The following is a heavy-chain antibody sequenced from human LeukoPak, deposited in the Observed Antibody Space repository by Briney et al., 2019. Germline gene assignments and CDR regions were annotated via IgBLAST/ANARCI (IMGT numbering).Heavy chain of an antibody. V-gene: IGHV3-48*04. CDR1: GFTFSSYS. CDR2: ISSSSSTI. CDR3: ARPPLSSFSHWIDP. D-gene: IGHD6-13*01. Sequence: PGGSLRLSCAASGFTFSSYSMNWVRQAPGKGLEWVSYISSSSSTIYYADSVKGRFTISRDNAKNSLYLQMNSLRAEDTAVYYCARPPLSSFSHWIDPWGQGTLVTVSS. J-gene: IGHJ5*02.